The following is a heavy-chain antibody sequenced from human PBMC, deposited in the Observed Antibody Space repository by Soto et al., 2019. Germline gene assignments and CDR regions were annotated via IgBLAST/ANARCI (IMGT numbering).Heavy chain of an antibody. CDR3: ARNFDY. CDR2: INSDGSNR. Sequence: EVQLVESGGGLVQPGGSLRLSCATSGFTFSSYWMYWVRQAPGKGLVWVSRINSDGSNRGYADSVKGRFTISRDNGKSTLYLEMNSLRAEDTAVYYCARNFDYWGQGILVTVSS. CDR1: GFTFSSYW. J-gene: IGHJ4*02. V-gene: IGHV3-74*01.